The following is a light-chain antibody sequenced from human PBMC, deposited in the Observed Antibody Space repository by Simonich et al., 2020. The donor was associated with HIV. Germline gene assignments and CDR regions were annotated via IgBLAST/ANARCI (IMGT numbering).Light chain of an antibody. CDR3: MQALQTPYT. CDR1: QSLLSSNGYNY. Sequence: DIVMTQSPLSLPVTPGEPASISCRSSQSLLSSNGYNYLYWYLQKQGQFPQLLIHLGHNRASGVPDRFSGSGSGTDFTLKISRVEAEDVGVYYCMQALQTPYTFGQGTKLEIK. CDR2: LGH. V-gene: IGKV2-28*01. J-gene: IGKJ2*01.